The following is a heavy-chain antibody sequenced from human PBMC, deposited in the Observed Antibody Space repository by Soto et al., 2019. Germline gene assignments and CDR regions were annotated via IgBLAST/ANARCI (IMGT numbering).Heavy chain of an antibody. V-gene: IGHV1-18*04. D-gene: IGHD1-26*01. CDR3: ARESYSFSSGLNYYCGMDV. CDR1: GYTFTHYG. Sequence: QVQLMQSGIEVKKFGASVRVSCKASGYTFTHYGISWVRQAPGQGLEWMGWISGYNGHTNHAQKFQGRVTMTTDTSASTAYMELRSLRFDDTAVYYCARESYSFSSGLNYYCGMDVWGQGTTVTVTS. J-gene: IGHJ6*02. CDR2: ISGYNGHT.